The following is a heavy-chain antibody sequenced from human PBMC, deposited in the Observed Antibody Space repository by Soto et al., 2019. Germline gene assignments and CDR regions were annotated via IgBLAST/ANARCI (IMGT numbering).Heavy chain of an antibody. CDR2: IYPGDSDT. Sequence: PGESLKISCKGSGYSFTSYWIGWVRQMPGKGLEWMGIIYPGDSDTRYSPSFQGQVTISADKSISTAYLQWSSLKASDTAMYYCARQTYIAVAYLDGMDVWGQGTTVTVSS. D-gene: IGHD6-19*01. CDR1: GYSFTSYW. CDR3: ARQTYIAVAYLDGMDV. J-gene: IGHJ6*02. V-gene: IGHV5-51*01.